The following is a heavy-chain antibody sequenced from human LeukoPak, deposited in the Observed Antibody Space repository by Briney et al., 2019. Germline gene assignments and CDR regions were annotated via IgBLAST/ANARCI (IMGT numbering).Heavy chain of an antibody. CDR1: GFTFSSYA. V-gene: IGHV3-30*04. CDR3: ATPITMVRGVSTDY. CDR2: ISYDGSNK. J-gene: IGHJ4*02. D-gene: IGHD3-10*01. Sequence: HPGGSLRLSCAASGFTFSSYAMHWVRQAPGKGLEWVAVISYDGSNKYYADSVKGRFTISRDNSKNTLYLQMNSLRAEDTAVYYCATPITMVRGVSTDYWGQGTLVTVSS.